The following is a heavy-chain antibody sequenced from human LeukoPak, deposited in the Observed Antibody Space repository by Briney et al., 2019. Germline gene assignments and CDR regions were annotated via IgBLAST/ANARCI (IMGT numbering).Heavy chain of an antibody. Sequence: GGSLRLSCAASGFTFSGSAMHWVRQASGKGLEWDGRIRSKANSYATAYAASVKGRFTISRDDSKNTAYLQMNSLKTEDTAVYYCVACSSTSCSHALGYWGQGTLVTVSS. J-gene: IGHJ4*02. V-gene: IGHV3-73*01. CDR2: IRSKANSYAT. CDR3: VACSSTSCSHALGY. D-gene: IGHD2-2*01. CDR1: GFTFSGSA.